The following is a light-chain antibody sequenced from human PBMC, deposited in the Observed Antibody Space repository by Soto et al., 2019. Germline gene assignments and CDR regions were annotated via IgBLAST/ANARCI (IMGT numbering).Light chain of an antibody. V-gene: IGLV2-14*01. CDR3: SSYTATNTYV. J-gene: IGLJ1*01. Sequence: QSVLTQPASMSGSPGQSITISCTGTSSDVGGYNYVSWHQQHSGKAPQLIIYEVTNRPSGVSNRFSGSKSGNTASLTISGLQAEDEADYYCSSYTATNTYVFGTGTKVTVL. CDR1: SSDVGGYNY. CDR2: EVT.